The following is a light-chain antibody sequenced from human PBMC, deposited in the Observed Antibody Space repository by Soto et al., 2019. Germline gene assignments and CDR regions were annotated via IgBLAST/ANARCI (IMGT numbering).Light chain of an antibody. CDR3: QQSFSNPWT. V-gene: IGKV1-39*01. CDR1: QSVDTF. Sequence: DIQMTQSPSSLSASVGDRVTITCRASQSVDTFLNWYQQTSGKAPKLLIYGASTLQSGVPSRFSGSGSGTDFTLTISSLQPEDFAPYFCQQSFSNPWTFGRGTKVEVK. J-gene: IGKJ1*01. CDR2: GAS.